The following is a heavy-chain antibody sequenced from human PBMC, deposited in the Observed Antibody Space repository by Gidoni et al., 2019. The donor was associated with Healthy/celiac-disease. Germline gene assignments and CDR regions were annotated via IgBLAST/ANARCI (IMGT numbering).Heavy chain of an antibody. Sequence: QVQLVQSGAEVKKPGSSVKVSCQASGGTFSSYAISWVRQAPGQGLEWMGGIIPIFGTANYAQKFQGRVTITADESTSTAYMELSSLRSEDTAVYYCASRGGGSGSYWYAFDIWGQGTMVTVSS. J-gene: IGHJ3*02. D-gene: IGHD3-10*01. CDR1: GGTFSSYA. CDR2: IIPIFGTA. V-gene: IGHV1-69*01. CDR3: ASRGGGSGSYWYAFDI.